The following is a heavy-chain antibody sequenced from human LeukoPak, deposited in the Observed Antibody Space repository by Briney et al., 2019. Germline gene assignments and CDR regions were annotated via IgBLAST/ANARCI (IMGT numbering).Heavy chain of an antibody. J-gene: IGHJ4*02. CDR3: ARARDSSGYYYPASGHFYY. V-gene: IGHV3-48*04. CDR1: GFTFSSYS. CDR2: ISSSSSTI. Sequence: PGGSLRLSCAASGFTFSSYSMNWVRQAPGKGLEWVSYISSSSSTIYYADSVKGRFTISRDNAKNSLYLQMNSLRAEDTAVYYCARARDSSGYYYPASGHFYYWGQGTLVTVSS. D-gene: IGHD3-22*01.